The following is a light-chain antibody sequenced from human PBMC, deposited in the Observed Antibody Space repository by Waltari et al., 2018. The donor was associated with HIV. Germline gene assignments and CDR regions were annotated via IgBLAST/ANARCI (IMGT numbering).Light chain of an antibody. Sequence: EIVLTQSPATLSLSPGARPTLSCRASQSVNSYLAWYQQPPGQAPRLIRYDASNRGTGIPARLSGSGSGTDFTLTISRQEPEDFAGYYCQQRSNWPPTFGQGTKVEI. CDR2: DAS. CDR3: QQRSNWPPT. CDR1: QSVNSY. J-gene: IGKJ1*01. V-gene: IGKV3-11*01.